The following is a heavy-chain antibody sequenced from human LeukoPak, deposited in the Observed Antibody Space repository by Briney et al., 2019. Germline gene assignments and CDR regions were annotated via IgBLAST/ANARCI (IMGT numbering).Heavy chain of an antibody. D-gene: IGHD4-23*01. CDR3: ARDKDYVGTL. J-gene: IGHJ3*01. CDR2: IIPIFGTA. V-gene: IGHV1-69*13. Sequence: GASVKVPCKASGGTFSSYAISWVRQAPGQGLEWMGGIIPIFGTANYAQKFQGRVTITADESTSTAYMELGMMRSEDMAVYYCARDKDYVGTLSGQGKMVTVSS. CDR1: GGTFSSYA.